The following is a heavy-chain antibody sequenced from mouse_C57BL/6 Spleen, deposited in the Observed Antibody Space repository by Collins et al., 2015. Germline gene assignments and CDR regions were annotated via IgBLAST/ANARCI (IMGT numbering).Heavy chain of an antibody. D-gene: IGHD2-1*01. V-gene: IGHV1-52*01. CDR3: ASYYGNYWYFDV. CDR1: GYTFTSYW. CDR2: IDPSDSET. Sequence: QVQLRQPGAELVRPGSSVKLSCKASGYTFTSYWMHWVKQRPIQGLEWIGNIDPSDSETHYNQKFKDKATLTVDKSSSTAYMQLSSLTSEDSAVYYCASYYGNYWYFDVWGTGTTVTVSS. J-gene: IGHJ1*03.